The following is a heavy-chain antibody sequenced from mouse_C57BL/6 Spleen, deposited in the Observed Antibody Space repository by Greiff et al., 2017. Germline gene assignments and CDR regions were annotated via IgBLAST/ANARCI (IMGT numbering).Heavy chain of an antibody. J-gene: IGHJ4*01. D-gene: IGHD3-2*02. CDR1: GFSLTSYG. V-gene: IGHV2-6-1*01. CDR3: ARHEAAQATDYAMDY. CDR2: IWSDGST. Sequence: VQLQESGPGLVAPSQSLSIPCTVSGFSLTSYGVHWVRQPPGKGLEWLVVIWSDGSTTYNSALKSRLSISKDNSKSQVFLKMNSLQTDDTAMYYCARHEAAQATDYAMDYWGQGTSVTVSS.